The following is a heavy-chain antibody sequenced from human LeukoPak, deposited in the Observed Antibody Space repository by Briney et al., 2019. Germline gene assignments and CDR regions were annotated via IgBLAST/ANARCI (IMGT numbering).Heavy chain of an antibody. CDR2: IYSGGST. CDR1: GFTVSSNH. J-gene: IGHJ4*02. CDR3: AKYLGGYFDY. D-gene: IGHD3-16*01. V-gene: IGHV3-53*04. Sequence: GGSLRLSCAASGFTVSSNHMSWVRQAPGKGLEWVSLIYSGGSTYYADSVKGRFTISRRNSKNTLYLQMNSLRAEDTAVYYCAKYLGGYFDYWGQGTLVTVSS.